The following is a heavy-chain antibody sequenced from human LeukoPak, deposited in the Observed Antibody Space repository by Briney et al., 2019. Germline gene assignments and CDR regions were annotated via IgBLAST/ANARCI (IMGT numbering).Heavy chain of an antibody. V-gene: IGHV1-18*01. D-gene: IGHD5-18*01. Sequence: GASVKVSCKASGYTFTSYGISWVRQAPGQGLEWMGWISAYNGNTNYAQKLQGRVTMTTDTSTSTAYMELTSLRSDDTAIYYCARASSDDTAMATPFAYWGQGTLVTVSS. J-gene: IGHJ4*02. CDR2: ISAYNGNT. CDR3: ARASSDDTAMATPFAY. CDR1: GYTFTSYG.